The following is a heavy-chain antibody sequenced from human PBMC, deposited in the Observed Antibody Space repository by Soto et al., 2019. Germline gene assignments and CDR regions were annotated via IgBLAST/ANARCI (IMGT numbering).Heavy chain of an antibody. D-gene: IGHD6-19*01. CDR2: ISAYNGNT. V-gene: IGHV1-18*01. Sequence: ASVKVSCKASGYTFTSYGISWVRQAPGQGLEWMGWISAYNGNTNYAQKLQGRVTMTTDTCTSTADMELRSLRSDDTAVYYCARDGLIAVAGVDYRGEGTLVTVSS. J-gene: IGHJ4*02. CDR3: ARDGLIAVAGVDY. CDR1: GYTFTSYG.